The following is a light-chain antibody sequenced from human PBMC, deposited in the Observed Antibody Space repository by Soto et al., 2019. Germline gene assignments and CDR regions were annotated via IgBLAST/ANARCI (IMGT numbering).Light chain of an antibody. CDR1: SGHSSYA. CDR3: QTWGTGSHVV. V-gene: IGLV4-69*01. Sequence: LVLTQSPSASASLGASVKLTCTLSSGHSSYAIAWHQQPPEKGPRYLMKLDSDGSHTKGDAIPDRFSGSSSGAARYLTISSLQSEDEADYYCQTWGTGSHVVFGGGTKLTVL. CDR2: LDSDGSH. J-gene: IGLJ2*01.